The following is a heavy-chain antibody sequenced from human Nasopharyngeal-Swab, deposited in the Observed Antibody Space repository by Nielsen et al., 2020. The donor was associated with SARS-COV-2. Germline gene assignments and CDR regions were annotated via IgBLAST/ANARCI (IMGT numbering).Heavy chain of an antibody. D-gene: IGHD3-3*01. CDR3: ARDGLDYDFWSAYFMDV. V-gene: IGHV3-66*01. Sequence: GGSLRLSCAASGFTVSYTYMAWVRQAPGKGLEWVSMIDSAGKTFYADSVKGRFTISRDNAKNSLYLQMNSLRAEDTAVYYCARDGLDYDFWSAYFMDVWGQGTTVTVSS. CDR1: GFTVSYTY. CDR2: IDSAGKT. J-gene: IGHJ6*02.